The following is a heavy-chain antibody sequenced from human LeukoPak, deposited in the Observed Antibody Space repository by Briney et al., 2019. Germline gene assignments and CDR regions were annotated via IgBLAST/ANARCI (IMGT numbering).Heavy chain of an antibody. CDR2: ISSSSSYI. Sequence: PGGSLRLSCAASGFTFSSYSMNWVRQAPGKGLEWVSSISSSSSYIYYADSVKGRFTISRDNAKNSLYLQMNSLRAEDTAVYYCAREVVVVPPQGYYYYYMDVWGKGTTVTVSS. CDR1: GFTFSSYS. D-gene: IGHD2-2*01. CDR3: AREVVVVPPQGYYYYYMDV. J-gene: IGHJ6*03. V-gene: IGHV3-21*01.